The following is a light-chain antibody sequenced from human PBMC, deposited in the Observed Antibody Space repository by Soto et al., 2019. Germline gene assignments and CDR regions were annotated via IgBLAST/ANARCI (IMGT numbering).Light chain of an antibody. CDR2: GNS. J-gene: IGLJ3*02. Sequence: QYVLTQPPSVSGAPGQRVTISCTGSSSNIGAGYDVHWYQQLPGTAPKLLIYGNSNRPSRVPDRFSGSKSGTSASLAITGLQAEDEADYYCQSYDSSLSGWVFGAGTKMTVL. CDR1: SSNIGAGYD. V-gene: IGLV1-40*01. CDR3: QSYDSSLSGWV.